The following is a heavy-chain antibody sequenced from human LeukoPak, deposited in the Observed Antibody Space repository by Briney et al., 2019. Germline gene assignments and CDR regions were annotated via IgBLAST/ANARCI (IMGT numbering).Heavy chain of an antibody. CDR3: AREANTAFDY. V-gene: IGHV3-74*01. CDR2: INYDGTST. J-gene: IGHJ4*02. Sequence: GGSLRLSCVASGFTFCSYWMHWVRQAPGKGRVWVSRINYDGTSTTYADSVKGRFTVSRDNGKKTVSLQINSLRPDDTAVYYCAREANTAFDYWGQGTLVTVSS. D-gene: IGHD2/OR15-2a*01. CDR1: GFTFCSYW.